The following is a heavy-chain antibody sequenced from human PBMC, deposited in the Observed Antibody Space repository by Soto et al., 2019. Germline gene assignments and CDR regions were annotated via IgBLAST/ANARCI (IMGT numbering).Heavy chain of an antibody. D-gene: IGHD6-13*01. CDR3: ARDLRRSSSWYVFDY. V-gene: IGHV1-8*01. CDR1: GYSFTSYD. CDR2: MNANSGNT. Sequence: QVQLVQSGAEVKKPGASVKVACKASGYSFTSYDISWVRQATGQGLEWMGWMNANSGNTKYSQKFQGRVTITRDTSASTAYMELSSLRSEDTAVYYCARDLRRSSSWYVFDYWGQGTLVTVSS. J-gene: IGHJ4*02.